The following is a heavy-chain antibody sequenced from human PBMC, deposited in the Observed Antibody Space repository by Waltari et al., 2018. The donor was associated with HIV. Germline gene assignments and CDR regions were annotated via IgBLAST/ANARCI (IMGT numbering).Heavy chain of an antibody. J-gene: IGHJ5*02. CDR2: IFYQGDP. CDR3: ARVRGSGWFMFDP. CDR1: GYSMSASRLY. V-gene: IGHV4-39*01. Sequence: QLQLQESGPGLLKPSQTLSLTCSVSGYSMSASRLYWAWLRQAPGRGLEWVGTIFYQGDPYYNPSLEGRVSISVDTSKNQFFLNLRSVTAADTAVYFCARVRGSGWFMFDPWGQGTLVTVSS. D-gene: IGHD3-10*01.